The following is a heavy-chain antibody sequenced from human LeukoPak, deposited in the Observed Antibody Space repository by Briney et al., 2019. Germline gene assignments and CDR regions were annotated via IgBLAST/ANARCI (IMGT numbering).Heavy chain of an antibody. D-gene: IGHD3-10*01. Sequence: ASVKVSCKASGYTFTSYYMHWVRQAPGQGLEWMGIINPSGGSTSYAQKFQGRVSMTRDMSTSTVYMELSSLRSEDTAVYYCSRSYYYGSGTRVNWFDPWGQGTLVTVSS. V-gene: IGHV1-46*01. CDR2: INPSGGST. J-gene: IGHJ5*02. CDR3: SRSYYYGSGTRVNWFDP. CDR1: GYTFTSYY.